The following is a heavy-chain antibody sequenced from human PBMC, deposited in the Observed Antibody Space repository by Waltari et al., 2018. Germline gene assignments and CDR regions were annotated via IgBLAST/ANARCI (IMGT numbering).Heavy chain of an antibody. Sequence: QVQLVQSGAEVKKPGASVKVSCKASGCTFTGYYMPWVRQAPGQGLEWMGWIKPNSGGTNDGQKVQGRVTMTRDTSISTAYMELSRLRSDDTAVYYCARVDYSGWLQSDYWGQGTLVTVSS. CDR3: ARVDYSGWLQSDY. D-gene: IGHD5-12*01. CDR2: IKPNSGGT. CDR1: GCTFTGYY. V-gene: IGHV1-2*02. J-gene: IGHJ4*02.